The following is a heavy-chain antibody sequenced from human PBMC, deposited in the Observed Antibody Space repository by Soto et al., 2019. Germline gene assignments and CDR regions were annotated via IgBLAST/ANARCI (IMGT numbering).Heavy chain of an antibody. V-gene: IGHV4-4*07. CDR1: NGSISNFY. CDR2: IHGSGSA. CDR3: ARSSHKESWFDP. Sequence: SETLSLTCTVSNGSISNFYWNWIRQSAGKGLEWIGRIHGSGSATYNPSLRSRVTMSVDTSKNQFSLKVNSVTGADTAVYYCARSSHKESWFDPWGQGTLVTVYS. D-gene: IGHD6-13*01. J-gene: IGHJ5*02.